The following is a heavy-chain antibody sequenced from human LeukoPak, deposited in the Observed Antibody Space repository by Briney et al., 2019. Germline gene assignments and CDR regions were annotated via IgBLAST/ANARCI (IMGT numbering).Heavy chain of an antibody. Sequence: SEPLSLPCTVAGGSISSSSYYWGWIRQPPGEGLEWIGSIYYSGSTYYNPSLKSRVTISVDTSKNQFSLKLSSVTAADTAVYYCARLEMATITYWGQGTLVTVSS. CDR1: GGSISSSSYY. D-gene: IGHD5-24*01. J-gene: IGHJ4*02. CDR2: IYYSGST. CDR3: ARLEMATITY. V-gene: IGHV4-39*01.